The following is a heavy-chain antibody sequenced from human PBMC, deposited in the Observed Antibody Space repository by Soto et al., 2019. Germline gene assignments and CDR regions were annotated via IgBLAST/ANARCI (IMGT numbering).Heavy chain of an antibody. CDR2: INAGNGNT. CDR3: ASGKTSRTDWFDP. CDR1: GYTFTSYA. Sequence: VASVTVCCKASGYTFTSYAMHWVRQAPGQRLEWMGWINAGNGNTKYSQKFQGRVTITRDTSASTAYMELSSLRSEDTAVYYCASGKTSRTDWFDPWGQGTLVTVSS. V-gene: IGHV1-3*01. J-gene: IGHJ5*02.